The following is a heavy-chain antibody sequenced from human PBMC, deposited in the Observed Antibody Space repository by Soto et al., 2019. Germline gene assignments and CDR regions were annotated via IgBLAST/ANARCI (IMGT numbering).Heavy chain of an antibody. V-gene: IGHV3-30*02. CDR1: GFTFSDYG. D-gene: IGHD2-15*01. Sequence: GGSLRLSCAASGFTFSDYGMYWVRQAPGKGLEWVAFILHDGSNKDHADSVKGRFTISRDNSKNTLFLQMNSLRAEDTAVYYCAKDRCSGGSCYSIVHWGQGTLVTVSS. CDR2: ILHDGSNK. J-gene: IGHJ4*02. CDR3: AKDRCSGGSCYSIVH.